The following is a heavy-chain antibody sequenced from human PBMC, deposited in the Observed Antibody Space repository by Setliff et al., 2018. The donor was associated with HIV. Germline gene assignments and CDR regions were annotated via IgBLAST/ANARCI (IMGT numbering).Heavy chain of an antibody. D-gene: IGHD4-17*01. CDR3: ARGDYGDYADWFDP. J-gene: IGHJ5*02. CDR2: IYTSGST. Sequence: PSETLSLTCPVSGGSISSGSYSWSWIRQPAGKGLEWIGRIYTSGSTNYNPSLKSRVTISVDTSTNQFSLKLSSVTAADTAVYSCARGDYGDYADWFDPWRQGTLGTVSS. CDR1: GGSISSGSYS. V-gene: IGHV4-61*02.